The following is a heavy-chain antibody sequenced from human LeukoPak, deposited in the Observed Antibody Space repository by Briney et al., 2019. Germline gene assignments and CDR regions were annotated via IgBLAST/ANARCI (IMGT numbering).Heavy chain of an antibody. CDR1: GFTFSSYA. Sequence: GGSLGLSCAASGFTFSSYAMSWVRQAPGKGLEWVSGLSGSGTSTYYADSVKGRFTISRDNSKNTLYLQMNSLTAEDTAVYYCAKIQAYDSSGYADYWGQGTLVTISS. CDR3: AKIQAYDSSGYADY. V-gene: IGHV3-23*01. D-gene: IGHD3-22*01. CDR2: LSGSGTST. J-gene: IGHJ4*02.